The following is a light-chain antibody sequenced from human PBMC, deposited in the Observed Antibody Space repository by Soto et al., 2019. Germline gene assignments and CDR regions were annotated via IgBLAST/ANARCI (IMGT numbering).Light chain of an antibody. J-gene: IGLJ2*01. CDR1: SGHSRYV. CDR3: QTWDTGIVV. Sequence: QSVLTQSPSASASLGASVKLTCTLSSGHSRYVIAWHQQQPEKGPRYLMKLNSDGSHNKGDGISDRFSGSSSGAERYLSISGVQSEDEADYYCQTWDTGIVVFGGGTEVTVL. CDR2: LNSDGSH. V-gene: IGLV4-69*01.